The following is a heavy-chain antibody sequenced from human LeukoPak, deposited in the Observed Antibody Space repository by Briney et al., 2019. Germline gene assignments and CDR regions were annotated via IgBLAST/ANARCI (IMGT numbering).Heavy chain of an antibody. CDR3: ARDLPPYCSSTSCPVMDV. Sequence: SETLSLTCTVSGGSISSYYWSWIRQPPGKGLEWIGYIYYSGSTNYNPSLKSRVTISVDTSKNQFSLKLSSVTAADTAVYYCARDLPPYCSSTSCPVMDVWGKGTTVTVSS. CDR2: IYYSGST. D-gene: IGHD2-2*01. V-gene: IGHV4-59*12. CDR1: GGSISSYY. J-gene: IGHJ6*03.